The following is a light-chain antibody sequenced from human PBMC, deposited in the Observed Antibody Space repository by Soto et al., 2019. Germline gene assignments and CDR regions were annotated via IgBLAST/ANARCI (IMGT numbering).Light chain of an antibody. CDR2: DAS. J-gene: IGKJ1*01. CDR1: QSVSSY. CDR3: LQRSDWPRT. V-gene: IGKV3-11*01. Sequence: EIVLTQSPATLSLSPGERATLSCRASQSVSSYLAWYQQKPGQAPRLLIYDASNRATGIPARFSGSESGTDFALTISSREPEDFAVYYCLQRSDWPRTFGQGTEVEIK.